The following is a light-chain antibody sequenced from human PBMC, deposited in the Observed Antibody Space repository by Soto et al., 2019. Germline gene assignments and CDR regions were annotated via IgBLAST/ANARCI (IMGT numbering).Light chain of an antibody. CDR2: GTS. V-gene: IGKV3D-20*02. Sequence: EIVLTQSPGIMYLSPGARATVDCRASQTVGRSYLAWYQQKPGQAPRLLIFGTSTRATGIPARFSRSGSGTDFNLTISSLEPEDFAVYYCQQRSDWPRTLGQGTKV. J-gene: IGKJ1*01. CDR1: QTVGRSY. CDR3: QQRSDWPRT.